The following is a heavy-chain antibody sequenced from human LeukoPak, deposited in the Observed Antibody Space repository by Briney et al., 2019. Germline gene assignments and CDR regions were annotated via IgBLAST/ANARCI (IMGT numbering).Heavy chain of an antibody. V-gene: IGHV3-48*03. J-gene: IGHJ4*02. D-gene: IGHD4-23*01. Sequence: PPGGPLSLSCAASGFTFSSNEMTWARQAQGKGLEWVAYIGESGTETYYAESVKGRFTVSRDNAKNSLHLQMSSLRGEDTAVYYRARGRWTQNWGQGTLVTVSS. CDR3: ARGRWTQN. CDR1: GFTFSSNE. CDR2: IGESGTET.